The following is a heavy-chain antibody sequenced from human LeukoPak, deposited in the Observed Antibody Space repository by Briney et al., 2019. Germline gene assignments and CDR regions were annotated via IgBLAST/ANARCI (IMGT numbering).Heavy chain of an antibody. D-gene: IGHD6-13*01. CDR3: ARLFPAAGTPYYYIMDV. J-gene: IGHJ6*02. CDR2: IYSRGSY. Sequence: PSETLSLTCTVSGGSISSYYWSWIRQPAGKGLEWLGRIYSRGSYNYNPSLKSRATMSVDTSKNQFSLRLSSVTAADTAVYYCARLFPAAGTPYYYIMDVWGQGTTVTVSS. CDR1: GGSISSYY. V-gene: IGHV4-4*07.